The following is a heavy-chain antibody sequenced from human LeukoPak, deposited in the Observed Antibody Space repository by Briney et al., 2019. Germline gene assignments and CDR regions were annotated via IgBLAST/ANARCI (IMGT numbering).Heavy chain of an antibody. D-gene: IGHD4-17*01. CDR2: INPGGGAT. V-gene: IGHV1-46*01. J-gene: IGHJ5*02. CDR3: ARDGDYGDYGWFDP. CDR1: GYTFSNYY. Sequence: ASVKVSFKASGYTFSNYYMHWVRQAPGQGLEWMGIINPGGGATSYEQNFQGRVTMTRDTSTSTVYMELSSLRSEDTAVYYCARDGDYGDYGWFDPWGQGTLVTVSS.